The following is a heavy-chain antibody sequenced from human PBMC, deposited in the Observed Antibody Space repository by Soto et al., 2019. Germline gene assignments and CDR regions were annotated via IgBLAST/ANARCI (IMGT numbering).Heavy chain of an antibody. D-gene: IGHD2-15*01. Sequence: QITLKESGPTLVKPTQTLTLTCTFSGFSLSINGVGVGWVRQPPGKALEWLALIYWDDDKRYSPSLKNRLTITKDTSKNQVVLTMTNVDPVDTATYYCAHRLALRECSGFDYWGQGTLVTVSS. CDR1: GFSLSINGVG. J-gene: IGHJ4*02. CDR3: AHRLALRECSGFDY. V-gene: IGHV2-5*02. CDR2: IYWDDDK.